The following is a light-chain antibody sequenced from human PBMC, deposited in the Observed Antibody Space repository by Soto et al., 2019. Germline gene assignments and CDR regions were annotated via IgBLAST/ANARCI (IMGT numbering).Light chain of an antibody. V-gene: IGLV2-14*03. CDR1: SSDIGVYNH. J-gene: IGLJ3*02. CDR3: SSYTATRTVV. CDR2: DVS. Sequence: QSALTQPASVSGSPGQSITIACTGTSSDIGVYNHVSWYQVHPGKAPRLVIYDVSIRPPAVSDRFSGSTSGNTASLTISGLQAEDEAVYYCSSYTATRTVVFGGGTKLTVL.